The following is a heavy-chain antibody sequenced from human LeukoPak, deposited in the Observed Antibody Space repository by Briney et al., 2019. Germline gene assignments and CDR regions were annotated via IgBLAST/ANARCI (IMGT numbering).Heavy chain of an antibody. CDR1: GGTLSNHA. J-gene: IGHJ2*01. Sequence: ASVKVSCKASGGTLSNHAVSWVRQAPGQGLEWIGRIIPVSGTTNYAQKFQGRVTITTDESTSTVYMDLSSLRSEDTAVYFCARSANWGSPHYWYFDLWGRGTLVAVSS. CDR3: ARSANWGSPHYWYFDL. D-gene: IGHD7-27*01. CDR2: IIPVSGTT. V-gene: IGHV1-69*05.